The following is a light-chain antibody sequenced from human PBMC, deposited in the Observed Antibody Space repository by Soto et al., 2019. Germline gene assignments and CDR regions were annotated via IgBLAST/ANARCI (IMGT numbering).Light chain of an antibody. V-gene: IGKV3-11*01. Sequence: EIVLTQSPATLSLSPGERATLSCRASQSVSTYLAWYQQKPGQAPRLLIYDASSRATGIPARFSGSGSGTEFTLTISGLDPEAFAVYYCQQRNNCPVTFGQGTRVEIK. J-gene: IGKJ1*01. CDR1: QSVSTY. CDR3: QQRNNCPVT. CDR2: DAS.